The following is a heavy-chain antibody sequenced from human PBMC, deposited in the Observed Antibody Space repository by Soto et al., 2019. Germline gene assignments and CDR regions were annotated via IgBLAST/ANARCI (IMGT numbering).Heavy chain of an antibody. V-gene: IGHV3-7*01. CDR3: ARARIAVAGGGAFVI. CDR2: IKQDGSEK. D-gene: IGHD6-19*01. CDR1: GFTFSSYW. Sequence: GGSLRLSCAASGFTFSSYWMSWVRQAPGKGLEWVANIKQDGSEKYYVDSVKGRFTISRDNAKNSLYLQMNSLRAEDTAVYYCARARIAVAGGGAFVIWGQGTMVTVS. J-gene: IGHJ3*02.